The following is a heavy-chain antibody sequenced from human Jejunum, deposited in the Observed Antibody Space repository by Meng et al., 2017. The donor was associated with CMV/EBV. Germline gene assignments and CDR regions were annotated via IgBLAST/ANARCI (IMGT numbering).Heavy chain of an antibody. Sequence: QVPLQAAGPGRVKPSGTLSLTCNVSGDSISSDIWWSWVRQPPGKGLEWIGEVYHRGDTNYNPSLKSRVDISVDKSKNQFYLSLFSVTAADTAVYYCGRDQGRELINHWGQGTLVTVSS. CDR1: GDSISSDIW. J-gene: IGHJ4*02. D-gene: IGHD1-7*01. CDR3: GRDQGRELINH. V-gene: IGHV4-4*02. CDR2: VYHRGDT.